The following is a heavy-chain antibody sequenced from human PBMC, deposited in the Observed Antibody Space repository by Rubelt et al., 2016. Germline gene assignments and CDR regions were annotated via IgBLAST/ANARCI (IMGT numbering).Heavy chain of an antibody. J-gene: IGHJ6*02. CDR3: ARDRPDSGMDV. CDR2: INPNSGGT. V-gene: IGHV1-2*02. Sequence: QVQLVRSGSELKKPGASVKVFCKASGYTFTGYYMHWVRQAPGQGFEWMGWINPNSGGTNYGQKFQGRVTMTRDTSISTAYMELSRLRSDDTAVDYCARDRPDSGMDVWGQGTTVTVSS. D-gene: IGHD6-6*01. CDR1: GYTFTGYY.